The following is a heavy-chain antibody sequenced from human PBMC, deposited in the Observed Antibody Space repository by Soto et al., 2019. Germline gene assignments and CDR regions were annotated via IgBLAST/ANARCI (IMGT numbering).Heavy chain of an antibody. J-gene: IGHJ3*02. V-gene: IGHV4-59*02. CDR3: ASRFSAFWSGFLAFDI. CDR2: VCTSGST. D-gene: IGHD3-3*01. Sequence: SDTLSLTCYVSGGSVCSSWWSWIRRSAGKALESIAYVCTSGSTNYNPSLKSRVTISLDTSKNQFSLNLSSVTTADTAVYYCASRFSAFWSGFLAFDIWGQGTMVTVSS. CDR1: GGSVCSSW.